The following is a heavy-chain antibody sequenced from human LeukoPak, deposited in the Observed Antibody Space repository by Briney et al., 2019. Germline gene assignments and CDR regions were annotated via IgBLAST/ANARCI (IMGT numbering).Heavy chain of an antibody. CDR2: IYYSGST. CDR3: ASQRRWWELLSAFDI. Sequence: SETLSLTCTVSGGSISSGDYSWSWIRQPPGKGLEWIGYIYYSGSTYYNPSLKSRVTISVDTSKNQFSLKLSSVTAADTAVYYCASQRRWWELLSAFDIWGQGTMVTVSS. D-gene: IGHD1-26*01. J-gene: IGHJ3*02. CDR1: GGSISSGDYS. V-gene: IGHV4-30-4*08.